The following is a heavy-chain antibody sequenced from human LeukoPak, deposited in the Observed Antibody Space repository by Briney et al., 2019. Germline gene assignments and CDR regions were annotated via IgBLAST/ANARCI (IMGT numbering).Heavy chain of an antibody. CDR1: GGSISSYY. CDR3: ARGRTGYSSSWYVQHFDY. CDR2: IYYSGST. V-gene: IGHV4-59*01. J-gene: IGHJ4*02. Sequence: TSETLSLTCTVSGGSISSYYWSWIRQPPGKGLEWIGYIYYSGSTNYNPSLKSRVTISVDTSKNQFSLKLSSVTAADTAVYYCARGRTGYSSSWYVQHFDYWGQGTLVTVSS. D-gene: IGHD6-13*01.